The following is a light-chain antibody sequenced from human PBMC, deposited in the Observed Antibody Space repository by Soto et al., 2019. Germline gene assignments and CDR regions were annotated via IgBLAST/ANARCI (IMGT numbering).Light chain of an antibody. CDR3: QQRSNWPGT. V-gene: IGKV3-11*01. CDR1: QSVSSS. Sequence: ELVLTQSPATLSFSPGERATLSCRASQSVSSSLAWYQQKPGQAPRLLIYDASNRATGIPARFSGSGSGTDFTLTISSLEPEDFAVYYCQQRSNWPGTFGQGTKLEIK. CDR2: DAS. J-gene: IGKJ2*01.